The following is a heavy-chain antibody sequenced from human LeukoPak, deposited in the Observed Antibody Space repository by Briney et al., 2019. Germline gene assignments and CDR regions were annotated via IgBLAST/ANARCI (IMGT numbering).Heavy chain of an antibody. CDR2: MNEDGSGT. J-gene: IGHJ4*02. CDR1: GFILSSNW. V-gene: IGHV3-74*01. Sequence: GGSLRLSCAVSGFILSSNWMHWVRHAPGKGVEWVSRMNEDGSGTSYADSVKGRFTISRDNAENTVYLEMNSLRAEDSAVYYCATVFDYWGQGTLVTVSS. CDR3: ATVFDY.